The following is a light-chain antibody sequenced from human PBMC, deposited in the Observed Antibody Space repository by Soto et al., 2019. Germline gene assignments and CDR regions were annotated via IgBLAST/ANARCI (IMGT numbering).Light chain of an antibody. Sequence: EIVMTQSPATLSVSPGERATLSCRASQSVSSNLAWYQQKRGQGPRLLIYGASTRATGIPARFSGSGSGTEFNLTISSLQSEDFAVYYCHHYNNWPLWTFGQGTKVEIK. CDR2: GAS. CDR1: QSVSSN. CDR3: HHYNNWPLWT. V-gene: IGKV3-15*01. J-gene: IGKJ1*01.